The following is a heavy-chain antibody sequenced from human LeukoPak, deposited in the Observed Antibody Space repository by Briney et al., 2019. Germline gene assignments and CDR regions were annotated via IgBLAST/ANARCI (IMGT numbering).Heavy chain of an antibody. CDR2: IYTSGST. Sequence: PSETLSLICTVSGGSISSYYWSWIRQPAGKGLEWIGRIYTSGSTNYNPSLKSRVTISVDTSKNQFSLKLSSVTAADTAVYYCARGRGPHRDYDFSYGMDVWGQGTTVTVSS. CDR3: ARGRGPHRDYDFSYGMDV. V-gene: IGHV4-4*07. CDR1: GGSISSYY. D-gene: IGHD3-10*01. J-gene: IGHJ6*02.